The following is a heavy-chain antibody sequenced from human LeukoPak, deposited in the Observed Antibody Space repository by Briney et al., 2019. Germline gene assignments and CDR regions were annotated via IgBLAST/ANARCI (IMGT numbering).Heavy chain of an antibody. CDR3: ARSSGTGTFSY. CDR2: VYYGRSP. Sequence: NASETLSLTCTVSGDSISRSTYYWAWIRQPPGKGLEWIGSVYYGRSPYFNPSLESRATISVDTSKNHFSLKMSSVTAADTAVYYCARSSGTGTFSYWGQETLVTVSS. J-gene: IGHJ4*02. V-gene: IGHV4-39*02. CDR1: GDSISRSTYY. D-gene: IGHD6-25*01.